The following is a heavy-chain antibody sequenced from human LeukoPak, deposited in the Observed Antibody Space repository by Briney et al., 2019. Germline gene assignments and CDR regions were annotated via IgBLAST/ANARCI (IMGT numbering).Heavy chain of an antibody. CDR2: ISPGGYTT. D-gene: IGHD5-18*01. V-gene: IGHV3-23*01. CDR1: GFTSGGNG. CDR3: AKDDAWIQFQD. Sequence: GVSLRLNCVGSGFTSGGNGRNWVGQAQGKGLGWVSGISPGGYTTYYTDSVKGPFNNSRDNSKKTVYLQMNGLRAEDTAVYYCAKDDAWIQFQDWGQGTLVTVS. J-gene: IGHJ1*01.